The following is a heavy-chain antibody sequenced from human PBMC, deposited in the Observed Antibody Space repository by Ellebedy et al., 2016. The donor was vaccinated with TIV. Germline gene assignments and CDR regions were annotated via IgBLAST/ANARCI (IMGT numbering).Heavy chain of an antibody. Sequence: GGSLRLSXAASGFTFSSYAMSWVRQAPGKGLEWVSAISGSGGSTYYADSVKGRFTISRDNSKNTLYLQMNSLRAEDTAVYYCASPRRILTGYPFDYWGQGTLVTVSS. CDR2: ISGSGGST. J-gene: IGHJ4*02. V-gene: IGHV3-23*01. D-gene: IGHD3-9*01. CDR3: ASPRRILTGYPFDY. CDR1: GFTFSSYA.